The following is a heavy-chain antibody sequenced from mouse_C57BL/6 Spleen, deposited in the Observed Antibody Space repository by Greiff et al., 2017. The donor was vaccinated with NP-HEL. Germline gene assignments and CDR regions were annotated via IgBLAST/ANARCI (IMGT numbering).Heavy chain of an antibody. D-gene: IGHD3-1*01. CDR2: ISNLAYSI. V-gene: IGHV5-15*01. CDR3: ARHPRDYYAMDY. Sequence: EVHLVESGGGLVQPGGSLKLSCAASGFTFSDYGMAWVRQAPRKGPEWVAFISNLAYSIYYADTVTGRFPISRENAKNTLYLEMSSLRSEDTAVYYCARHPRDYYAMDYWGQGTSVTVSS. J-gene: IGHJ4*01. CDR1: GFTFSDYG.